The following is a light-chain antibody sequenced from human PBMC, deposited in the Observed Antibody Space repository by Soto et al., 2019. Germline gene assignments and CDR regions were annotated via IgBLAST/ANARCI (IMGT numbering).Light chain of an antibody. V-gene: IGLV1-44*01. CDR2: SND. CDR1: NSNIGSNP. CDR3: AAWDDSMTGHVV. Sequence: QSVLTQPPSVSGAPGQRVTISCSGSNSNIGSNPVNWYLQLPGTAPKLLIYSNDKRPSGVPDRFSGSKSGTSASLAISGLQSEDEADYYCAAWDDSMTGHVVFGGVTKLTVL. J-gene: IGLJ2*01.